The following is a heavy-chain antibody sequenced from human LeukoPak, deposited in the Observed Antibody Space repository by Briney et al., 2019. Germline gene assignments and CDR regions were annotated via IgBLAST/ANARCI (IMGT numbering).Heavy chain of an antibody. J-gene: IGHJ4*02. Sequence: GESLRISCKGSGYSFTTYWIAWVRQMPGKGLGWMGLIYPGDSDIRYSPSFQGQVTISADKSITTAYLQWCSLKASDTAMYYCARHGGTYAYDYWGQGTLVTVSS. CDR1: GYSFTTYW. V-gene: IGHV5-51*01. CDR3: ARHGGTYAYDY. D-gene: IGHD5-12*01. CDR2: IYPGDSDI.